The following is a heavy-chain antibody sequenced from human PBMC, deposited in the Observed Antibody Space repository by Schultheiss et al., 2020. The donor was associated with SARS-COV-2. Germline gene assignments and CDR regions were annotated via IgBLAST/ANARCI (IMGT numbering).Heavy chain of an antibody. CDR2: IYYSGST. V-gene: IGHV4-30-4*01. J-gene: IGHJ3*02. CDR1: GDSISSGDYY. CDR3: ARDDRWTVTTGAFDI. D-gene: IGHD4-11*01. Sequence: SQTLSLTCTVSGDSISSGDYYWSWIRQPPGKGLEWIGYIYYSGSTYYNPSLKSRVTISVDTSKNQFSLKLSSVTAADTAVYYCARDDRWTVTTGAFDIWGQGTMVTVSS.